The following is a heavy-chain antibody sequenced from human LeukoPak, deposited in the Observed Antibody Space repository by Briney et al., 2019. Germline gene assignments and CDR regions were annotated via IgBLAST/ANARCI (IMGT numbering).Heavy chain of an antibody. CDR2: LSHSGST. D-gene: IGHD4-23*01. Sequence: SETLSLTCAVSGDSISSSNWWSWVRQSPGKGLEWIGELSHSGSTNYNPSLKSRVTISVDKSKNQFSLRLSSVTAADTAVYYCARGGGTVEKSNAFDIWGQGTMVIVSS. J-gene: IGHJ3*02. CDR1: GDSISSSNW. V-gene: IGHV4-4*02. CDR3: ARGGGTVEKSNAFDI.